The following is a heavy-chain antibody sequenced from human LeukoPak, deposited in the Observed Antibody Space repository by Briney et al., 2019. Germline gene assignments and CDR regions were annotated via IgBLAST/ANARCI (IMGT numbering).Heavy chain of an antibody. V-gene: IGHV3-9*01. CDR2: ISWNSGSI. Sequence: PGRSLRLSCAASGFTFDDYAMHWVRQAPGKGLEWVSGISWNSGSIGYADSVKGRFTISRDNAKNSLYLQMNSLGAEDTALYYCAKDRDSYGYVSYFDYWGQGTLVTVSS. J-gene: IGHJ4*02. D-gene: IGHD5-18*01. CDR1: GFTFDDYA. CDR3: AKDRDSYGYVSYFDY.